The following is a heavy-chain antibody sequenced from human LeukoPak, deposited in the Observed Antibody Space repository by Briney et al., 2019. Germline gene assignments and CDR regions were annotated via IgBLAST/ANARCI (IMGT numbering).Heavy chain of an antibody. Sequence: NPGGSLRLSCAASGFTFSSYSMNWVRQAPGKGLEWVSSISSSSSYIYYADSVKGRFTISRDNAKNSLYLQMNSLRAEDTAVYYCARDWVASGSSGWYDDYWGRGTLVTVSS. CDR2: ISSSSSYI. CDR3: ARDWVASGSSGWYDDY. CDR1: GFTFSSYS. D-gene: IGHD6-19*01. V-gene: IGHV3-21*01. J-gene: IGHJ4*02.